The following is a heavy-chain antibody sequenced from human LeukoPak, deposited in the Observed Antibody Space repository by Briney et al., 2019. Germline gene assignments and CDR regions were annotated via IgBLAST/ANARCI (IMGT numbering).Heavy chain of an antibody. D-gene: IGHD5-12*01. J-gene: IGHJ3*02. Sequence: GGSLRLSCAASGFSFSDYFMIWIRQAPGKGLEWISYISGNSVFTNYADSVQGRFTISRDNAKNSLYLQMNSLSAEDTAVYYCARDRVAVRGDSGYDPAFDIWGQGTVVTVSS. CDR3: ARDRVAVRGDSGYDPAFDI. CDR2: ISGNSVFT. CDR1: GFSFSDYF. V-gene: IGHV3-11*05.